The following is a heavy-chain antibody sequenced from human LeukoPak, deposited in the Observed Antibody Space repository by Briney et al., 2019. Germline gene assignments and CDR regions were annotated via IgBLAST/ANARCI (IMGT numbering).Heavy chain of an antibody. CDR1: GLRFSSFA. D-gene: IGHD2-21*02. V-gene: IGHV3-23*01. CDR2: IRGNGET. Sequence: GGSLRLSCAASGLRFSSFAMSWVRQGPARGLEWVSSIRGNGETFYAGSVQGRFTLSSDSSRNTVYLQVSSLRVEDTAIYYSAKAGWVSRIDALLWGEGTLVTVSS. CDR3: AKAGWVSRIDALL. J-gene: IGHJ4*02.